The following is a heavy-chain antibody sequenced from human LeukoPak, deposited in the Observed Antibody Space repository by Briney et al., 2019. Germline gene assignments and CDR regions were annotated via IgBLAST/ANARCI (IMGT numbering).Heavy chain of an antibody. CDR3: AREEYSYGSVWFDP. CDR1: GGSISSSSYY. J-gene: IGHJ5*02. CDR2: IYYSGST. D-gene: IGHD5-18*01. Sequence: SETLSLTCTVSGGSISSSSYYWGWIRQPPGKGLEWIGSIYYSGSTYYNPSLKSRVTISVDTSKNQFSLKLSSVTAADTAVYYCAREEYSYGSVWFDPWGQGTLVTVSS. V-gene: IGHV4-39*07.